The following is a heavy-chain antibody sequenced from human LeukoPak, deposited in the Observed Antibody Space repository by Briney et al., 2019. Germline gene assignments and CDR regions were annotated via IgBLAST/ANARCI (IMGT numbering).Heavy chain of an antibody. V-gene: IGHV3-30*18. CDR1: GFTFSSYG. J-gene: IGHJ6*04. Sequence: AGGSLRLSCAASGFTFSSYGMHWVRQAPGKGLEWVAVISYDGSNKYYADSVKGRFTISRDNSKNTLYLQMNSLRAEDTAVYYCAKDNNYYGSESSPSYYYYGMDVWGKGTTVTVSS. D-gene: IGHD3-10*01. CDR3: AKDNNYYGSESSPSYYYYGMDV. CDR2: ISYDGSNK.